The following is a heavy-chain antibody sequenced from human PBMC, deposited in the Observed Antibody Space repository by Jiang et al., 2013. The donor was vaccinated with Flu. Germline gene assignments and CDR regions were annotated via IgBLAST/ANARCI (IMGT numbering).Heavy chain of an antibody. CDR2: INTNTGNP. D-gene: IGHD6-19*01. CDR1: GYTFTNYA. J-gene: IGHJ4*02. Sequence: SELKKPGASVKVSCKASGYTFTNYAINWMRQAPGQGLEWMGWINTNTGNPRYGQGFTGRFVFSLDTSVTTAYLEISGLQAEDTAVYYCARAGRAGSTGWYDYFEYWGQGTLVTVSS. V-gene: IGHV7-4-1*02. CDR3: ARAGRAGSTGWYDYFEY.